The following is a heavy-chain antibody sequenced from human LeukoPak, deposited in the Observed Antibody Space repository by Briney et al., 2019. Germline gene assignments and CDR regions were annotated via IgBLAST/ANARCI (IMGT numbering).Heavy chain of an antibody. CDR2: IKQDGSEK. D-gene: IGHD3-9*01. J-gene: IGHJ3*02. Sequence: GGSLRLSCAASGFTFSSYSMNWVRQAPGKGLEWMANIKQDGSEKYYVDSVKGRFTISRDNAKNSLYLQMNSLRAEDTAVYYCVRDRYDILTGYNDAFDIWGQGTMVTVSS. V-gene: IGHV3-7*01. CDR1: GFTFSSYS. CDR3: VRDRYDILTGYNDAFDI.